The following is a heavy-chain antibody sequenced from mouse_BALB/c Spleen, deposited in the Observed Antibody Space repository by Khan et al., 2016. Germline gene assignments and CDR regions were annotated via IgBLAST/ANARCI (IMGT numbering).Heavy chain of an antibody. D-gene: IGHD2-5*01. CDR1: GFTFSSFG. Sequence: EVELVESGGGLVQPGGSRKLSCAASGFTFSSFGMHWVRQAPEKGLEWVAYISSGSSTIYYADTVKGRFTISRDNPKNTLFLQMTSLRSEDSAMYYGARKGASNSYAMDYWGQGTSVTVSS. J-gene: IGHJ4*01. V-gene: IGHV5-17*02. CDR3: ARKGASNSYAMDY. CDR2: ISSGSSTI.